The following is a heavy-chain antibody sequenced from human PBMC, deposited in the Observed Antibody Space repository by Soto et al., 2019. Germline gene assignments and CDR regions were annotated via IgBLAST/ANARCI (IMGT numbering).Heavy chain of an antibody. J-gene: IGHJ4*02. D-gene: IGHD6-13*01. CDR3: ARVGGIAAAGHFDY. CDR2: ISAYNCNT. Sequence: ASEKVSCKASGYTFTSYGISWVRQAPGQVLEWMGWISAYNCNTNYAQKLQGRVTMTTDTSTSTAYMELRSLRSDDTAVYYCARVGGIAAAGHFDYWGQGTLVTVSS. CDR1: GYTFTSYG. V-gene: IGHV1-18*01.